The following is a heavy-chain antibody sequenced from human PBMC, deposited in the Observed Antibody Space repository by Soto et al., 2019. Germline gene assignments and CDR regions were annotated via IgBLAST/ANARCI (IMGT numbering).Heavy chain of an antibody. CDR1: GFTFSSYS. D-gene: IGHD5-18*01. V-gene: IGHV3-48*02. Sequence: EVQLVESGGGLVQPGGSLRLSCAASGFTFSSYSMNWVRQAPGKGLEWVSYISSSSSTIYYADSVKGRFTISRDNDKTSLYLQGNSVADEDRDVYYFARDTWHSYCPIDNGDQGTLVNVSS. J-gene: IGHJ4*02. CDR2: ISSSSSTI. CDR3: ARDTWHSYCPIDN.